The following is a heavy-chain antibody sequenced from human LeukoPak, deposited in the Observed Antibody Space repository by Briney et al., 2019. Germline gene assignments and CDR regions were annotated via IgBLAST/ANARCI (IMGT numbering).Heavy chain of an antibody. CDR2: ISGSAGST. J-gene: IGHJ5*02. CDR1: GFTLSNYG. V-gene: IGHV3-23*01. D-gene: IGHD3/OR15-3a*01. Sequence: GGSLRLSCAASGFTLSNYGMNRVRQAPGKGLEWVSAISGSAGSTYYADSVKGRFTISRDNSKNTLYLQMNSLRVEDTAIYYCAKIQRLVIIPYNWFDAWGQGTLVTVSS. CDR3: AKIQRLVIIPYNWFDA.